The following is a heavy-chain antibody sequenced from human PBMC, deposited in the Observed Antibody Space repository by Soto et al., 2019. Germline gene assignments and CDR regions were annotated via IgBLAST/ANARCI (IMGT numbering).Heavy chain of an antibody. D-gene: IGHD1-20*01. Sequence: LSLTCTVSGGSIRVQSYYWTRIRQAPGKGLEWVGSSYYSGTSYFNPALKGRVTISVDTSTNQFSLRLTSVTAADTAVYYCTRRYNWNDYYFDPWGQGTLVTVSS. V-gene: IGHV4-39*01. CDR2: SYYSGTS. CDR3: TRRYNWNDYYFDP. CDR1: GGSIRVQSYY. J-gene: IGHJ5*02.